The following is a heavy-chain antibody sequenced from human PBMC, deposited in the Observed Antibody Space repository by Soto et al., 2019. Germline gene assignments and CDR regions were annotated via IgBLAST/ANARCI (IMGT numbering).Heavy chain of an antibody. V-gene: IGHV3-74*01. J-gene: IGHJ4*02. CDR2: INSDGIST. CDR3: ARGLRYFAPGFL. CDR1: GFTFSSYW. Sequence: GGALRLSCAASGFTFSSYWMHWVRQAPGKGLVWVSRINSDGISTSYADSVKGRFTISRDNAKNTLYLQMNSLRAEDTAVYYCARGLRYFAPGFLWGQGTLAPVSS. D-gene: IGHD3-9*01.